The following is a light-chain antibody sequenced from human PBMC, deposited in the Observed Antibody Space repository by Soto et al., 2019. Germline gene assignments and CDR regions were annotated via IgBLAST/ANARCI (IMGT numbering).Light chain of an antibody. CDR2: KAS. CDR3: QQYKT. Sequence: DIQMTQSPSSLSASVGDRVTITCRGSQGISSWLAWYQQKPGKAPRLLIYKASSLASGVPSRFSGSGSGTEFTLTISSLQPDDFATYSCQQYKTFGQGTKVDTK. CDR1: QGISSW. J-gene: IGKJ1*01. V-gene: IGKV1-5*03.